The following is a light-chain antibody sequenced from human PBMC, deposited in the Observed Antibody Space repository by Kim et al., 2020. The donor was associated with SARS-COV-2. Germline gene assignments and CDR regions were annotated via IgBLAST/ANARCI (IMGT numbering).Light chain of an antibody. CDR2: AVS. CDR1: SSDVGGHDL. Sequence: QSALTQPASVSGSPGQSITISCSGTSSDVGGHDLVAWYQQHPSKAPKLMIFAVSDRPSGVSNRFSGSKSGNTASLTISGLQAEDEADYYCSSHSGINSYVFGSGTKVTVL. V-gene: IGLV2-14*03. J-gene: IGLJ1*01. CDR3: SSHSGINSYV.